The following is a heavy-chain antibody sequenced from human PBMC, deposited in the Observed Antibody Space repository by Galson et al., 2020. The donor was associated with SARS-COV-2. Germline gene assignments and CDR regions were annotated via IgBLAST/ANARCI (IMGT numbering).Heavy chain of an antibody. CDR2: ISAYNGNT. CDR1: GYTFINYG. CDR3: ARTYYYDSRYFDY. J-gene: IGHJ4*02. D-gene: IGHD3-22*01. V-gene: IGHV1-18*01. Sequence: ASVTVSCTASGYTFINYGISWVRQAPGQGLEWMGWISAYNGNTNYAHRLQGRVTMTTDTSTSTAYMELRSLSSDDTAVYYCARTYYYDSRYFDYWGQGSLVTVSS.